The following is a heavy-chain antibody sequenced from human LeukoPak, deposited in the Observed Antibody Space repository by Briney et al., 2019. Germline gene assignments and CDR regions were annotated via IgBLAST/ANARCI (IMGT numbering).Heavy chain of an antibody. J-gene: IGHJ4*02. V-gene: IGHV4-39*01. CDR1: GGSISGSSYY. D-gene: IGHD3-10*01. Sequence: SETLSLTCTVSGGSISGSSYYWGWIRQPPGKGLEWIGSIYYSGSTYYNPSLKSRVTISVDTSKNQFSLRLNSVTATDMAVYYCARHYGPWGQGTLVTVSS. CDR2: IYYSGST. CDR3: ARHYGP.